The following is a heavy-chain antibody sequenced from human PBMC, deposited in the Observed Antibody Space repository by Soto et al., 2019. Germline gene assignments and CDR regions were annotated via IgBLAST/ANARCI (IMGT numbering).Heavy chain of an antibody. V-gene: IGHV4-39*01. CDR1: GGSISSSSYY. D-gene: IGHD1-1*01. Sequence: SETLSLTCAVSGGSISSSSYYWGWIRQPPGKGLEWIGSIYYSGSTYYNPSLKSRVTISVDTSKNQFSLKLSSVTAADTAVYYCARHAGLSPTLLDTNWNDVGESDYWGQGTLVTVSS. CDR2: IYYSGST. J-gene: IGHJ4*02. CDR3: ARHAGLSPTLLDTNWNDVGESDY.